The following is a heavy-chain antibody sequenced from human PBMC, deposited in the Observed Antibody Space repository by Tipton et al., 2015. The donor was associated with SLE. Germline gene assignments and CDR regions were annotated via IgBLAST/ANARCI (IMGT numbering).Heavy chain of an antibody. Sequence: LRLSCTVSGGSISSGVYYWSWIRQPAGKGLEWIGRMYIRGNTIYNPSLKSRVTISVDTSKNQFSLKLSSVTVADTAVYYCARGVSGYSSSWYYYYYYMDLWRKGTTVTVSS. CDR2: MYIRGNT. J-gene: IGHJ6*03. CDR1: GGSISSGVYY. V-gene: IGHV4-61*02. D-gene: IGHD6-13*01. CDR3: ARGVSGYSSSWYYYYYYMDL.